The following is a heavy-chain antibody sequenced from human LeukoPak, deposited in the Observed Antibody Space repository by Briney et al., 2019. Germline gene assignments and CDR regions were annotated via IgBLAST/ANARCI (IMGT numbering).Heavy chain of an antibody. Sequence: GRSLRLSCAASGFTFDDYAMHWVRQAPGKGLEWVSHISWNSGSITYADSVKGRFTFSRDNAKNSLYLQMDSLRAEDTAVYYCARDKSAGADTGSSFYYWGQGALVTVSS. CDR3: ARDKSAGADTGSSFYY. CDR1: GFTFDDYA. CDR2: ISWNSGSI. V-gene: IGHV3-9*01. J-gene: IGHJ4*02. D-gene: IGHD3-10*01.